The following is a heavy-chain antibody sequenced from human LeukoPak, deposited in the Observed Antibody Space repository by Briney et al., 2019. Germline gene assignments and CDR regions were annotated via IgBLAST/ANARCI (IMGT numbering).Heavy chain of an antibody. D-gene: IGHD3-10*01. J-gene: IGHJ6*03. CDR2: IYPGDSDT. CDR1: GYRFTNYW. CDR3: ASRNYGPHYYYMDV. V-gene: IGHV5-51*01. Sequence: GESLKISCQASGYRFTNYWIGWVRQMPGKGLEWMGIIYPGDSDTRYSPSFQGQVTISADNSIRTAFLHWSSLKASDTAMYYCASRNYGPHYYYMDVWGKGTTVTISS.